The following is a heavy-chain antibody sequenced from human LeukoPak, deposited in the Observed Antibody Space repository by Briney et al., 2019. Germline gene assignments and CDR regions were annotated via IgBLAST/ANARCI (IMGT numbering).Heavy chain of an antibody. V-gene: IGHV4-59*01. CDR3: ARGGNWFDP. Sequence: PSETLSLTCTVSGDSISNYYWSWIRQPPGKRLEWIGYIYYSGSTHYTPSLKSRVAISLDTSKSQFSLKLSSVTAADTAVYYCARGGNWFDPWGRGTLVTVSS. J-gene: IGHJ5*02. CDR2: IYYSGST. CDR1: GDSISNYY.